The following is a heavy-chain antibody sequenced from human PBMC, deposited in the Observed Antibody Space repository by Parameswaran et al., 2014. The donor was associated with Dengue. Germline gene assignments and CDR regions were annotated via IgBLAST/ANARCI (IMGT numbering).Heavy chain of an antibody. Sequence: WIRQPPGKGLEWIGYIYYSGSTNYNPSLKSRVTISVDTSKNQFSLKLSSVTAADTAVYYCARGSVTIFGVVIIHDPYFDYWGQGTLVTVSS. J-gene: IGHJ4*02. D-gene: IGHD3-3*01. V-gene: IGHV4-59*01. CDR2: IYYSGST. CDR3: ARGSVTIFGVVIIHDPYFDY.